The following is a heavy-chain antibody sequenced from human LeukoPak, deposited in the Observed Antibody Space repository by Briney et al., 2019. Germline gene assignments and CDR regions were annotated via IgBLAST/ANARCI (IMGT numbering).Heavy chain of an antibody. D-gene: IGHD2-2*01. CDR2: IRYDGSNK. CDR1: GFSFSGFD. J-gene: IGHJ3*02. Sequence: GGSLRLSCAASGFSFSGFDMHWVRQAPGKGLEWVAFIRYDGSNKYYADSVKGRFTISRDNSKNTLYVQMNSLRAEDTAVYYCGKPVPGGSYVSDIWGQGTMVTVSS. V-gene: IGHV3-30*02. CDR3: GKPVPGGSYVSDI.